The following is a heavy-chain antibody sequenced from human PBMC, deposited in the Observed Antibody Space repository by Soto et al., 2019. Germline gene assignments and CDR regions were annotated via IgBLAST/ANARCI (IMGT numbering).Heavy chain of an antibody. Sequence: QTLSLTCAIAGDSVSSNSAAWNWIRQSPSRGLEWLGRTYYRSKWYNDYAVSVKSRITINPDTSKNQFSLQLNSVTPEDTAVYYCARARLFSGYSYGYSSNWFDPWGQGTLVTVYS. V-gene: IGHV6-1*01. CDR3: ARARLFSGYSYGYSSNWFDP. J-gene: IGHJ5*02. CDR1: GDSVSSNSAA. D-gene: IGHD5-18*01. CDR2: TYYRSKWYN.